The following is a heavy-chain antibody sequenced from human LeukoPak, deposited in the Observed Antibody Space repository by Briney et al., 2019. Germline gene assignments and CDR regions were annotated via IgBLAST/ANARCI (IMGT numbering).Heavy chain of an antibody. Sequence: PGGSPRLSCAASGFTFSSYEMNWVRQAPGKGLEWVSYISSSGSTIYYADSVKGRFTISRDNAKNSLYLQMNSLRAEDTAVYYCARVGITIFGVATNAFDIWGQGTMVTVSS. CDR2: ISSSGSTI. CDR3: ARVGITIFGVATNAFDI. J-gene: IGHJ3*02. V-gene: IGHV3-48*03. CDR1: GFTFSSYE. D-gene: IGHD3-3*01.